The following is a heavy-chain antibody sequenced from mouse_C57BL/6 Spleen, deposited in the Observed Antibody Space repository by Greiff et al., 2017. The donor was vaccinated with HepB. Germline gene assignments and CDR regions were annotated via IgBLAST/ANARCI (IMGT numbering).Heavy chain of an antibody. CDR1: GYSITSGYY. CDR2: ISYDGSN. CDR3: AREGLPSYAMDY. Sequence: VQLKESGPGLVKPSQSLSLTCSVTGYSITSGYYWNWIRQFPGNKLEWMGYISYDGSNNYNPSLKNRISITRDTSKNQFVLKLNSVTTEDTATYYCAREGLPSYAMDYWGQGTSVTVSS. V-gene: IGHV3-6*01. J-gene: IGHJ4*01.